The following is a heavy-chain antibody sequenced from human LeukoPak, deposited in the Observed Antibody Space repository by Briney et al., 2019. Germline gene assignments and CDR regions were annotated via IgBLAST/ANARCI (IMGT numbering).Heavy chain of an antibody. CDR1: GFTFSPYS. V-gene: IGHV3-21*01. J-gene: IGHJ4*02. CDR3: ARDLTTVTTKAWDY. D-gene: IGHD4-17*01. CDR2: ITSSSTYI. Sequence: GGSLRLSCAASGFTFSPYSMNWVRQAPGKGLEWVSSITSSSTYIYFADSVKGRFTNSRDNAKNSLYLQMNSLRAEDTAVYYCARDLTTVTTKAWDYWGQGTLVTVSS.